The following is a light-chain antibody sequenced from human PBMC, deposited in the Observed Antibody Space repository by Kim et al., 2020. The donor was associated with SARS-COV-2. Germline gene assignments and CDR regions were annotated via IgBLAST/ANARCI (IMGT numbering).Light chain of an antibody. V-gene: IGKV3-20*01. CDR1: QGVRGCD. CDR2: GAS. J-gene: IGKJ4*01. CDR3: QQYGSSLLT. Sequence: CPGESPTSADRARQGVRGCDLAGYQQKHGQAPRLLIYGASSRATGIPDRFSGSGSGTDFTLTISRLEPEDFAVYYCQQYGSSLLTFGGGTKVDIK.